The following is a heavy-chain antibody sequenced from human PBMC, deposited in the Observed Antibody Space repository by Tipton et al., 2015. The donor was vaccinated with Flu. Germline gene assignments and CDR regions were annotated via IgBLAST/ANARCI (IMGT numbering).Heavy chain of an antibody. CDR2: SRNQVHSYST. CDR1: GISFRSAG. D-gene: IGHD3-9*01. V-gene: IGHV3-72*01. CDR3: VAYLTGYPY. Sequence: SLRLSCAVSGISFRSAGMHWVRQGPGKGLEWVGRSRNQVHSYSTEYAASVKGRFSISRDASKNFLYLQMNSLKTEDTAVFYCVAYLTGYPYWGQGTLVTVSS. J-gene: IGHJ4*02.